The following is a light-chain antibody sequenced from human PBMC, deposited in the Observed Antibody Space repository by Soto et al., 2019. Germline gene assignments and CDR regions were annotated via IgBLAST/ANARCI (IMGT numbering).Light chain of an antibody. CDR3: HQSATWAQA. J-gene: IGKJ1*01. CDR2: RAS. Sequence: EIVMTQSPATLSVSPGERATLSCRASQSISSNLAWYQQKLGQAPRLLIYRASTRATGIPARFSGSGSGTEFTLTICRLRSEDFALYYCHQSATWAQAFGQAPEV. CDR1: QSISSN. V-gene: IGKV3-15*01.